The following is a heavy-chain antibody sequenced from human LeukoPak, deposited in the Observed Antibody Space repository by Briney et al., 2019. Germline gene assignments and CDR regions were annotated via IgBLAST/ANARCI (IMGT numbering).Heavy chain of an antibody. D-gene: IGHD3-22*01. CDR1: GGSISTYF. CDR3: ARHKSSGSYPLDY. J-gene: IGHJ4*02. Sequence: SSETLSLTCTVSGGSISTYFWSWIPQPPGRRLEWIGHVYFSGSTNYNPSLESRVTISVDTSKNKFSLTLSSVTAADTAVYYCARHKSSGSYPLDYWGQGILVTVSS. CDR2: VYFSGST. V-gene: IGHV4-59*08.